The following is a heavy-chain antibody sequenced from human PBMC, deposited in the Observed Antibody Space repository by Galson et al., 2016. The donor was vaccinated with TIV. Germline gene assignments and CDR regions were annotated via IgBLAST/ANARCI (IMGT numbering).Heavy chain of an antibody. CDR1: GYTFNTHG. CDR2: ISAYNGDT. Sequence: SVKVSCKASGYTFNTHGLSWVRQAPGQGLEWMGWISAYNGDTFYAQRLQGRLTMTTDTSTNTADMELNSLKFDDTAIYYWARDREVNSGFDPAYWGQGTLVTVSS. CDR3: ARDREVNSGFDPAY. V-gene: IGHV1-18*01. J-gene: IGHJ4*02. D-gene: IGHD5-12*01.